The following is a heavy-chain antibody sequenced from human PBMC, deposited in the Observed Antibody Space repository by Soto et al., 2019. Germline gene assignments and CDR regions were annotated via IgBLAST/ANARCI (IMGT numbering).Heavy chain of an antibody. Sequence: SEKLSLTCSVSGGYISGSDYYWGWIRQSPGKGLEWIGSIYHTGETYYKSSLKSRISISVDTSKNQFYLQLRSLTAADTAVYYCASKGYRIWGQGTQVTVSA. V-gene: IGHV4-39*01. J-gene: IGHJ1*01. D-gene: IGHD3-16*02. CDR3: ASKGYRI. CDR1: GGYISGSDYY. CDR2: IYHTGET.